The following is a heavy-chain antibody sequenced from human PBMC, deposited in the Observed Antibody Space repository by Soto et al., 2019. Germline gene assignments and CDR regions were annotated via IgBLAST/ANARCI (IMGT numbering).Heavy chain of an antibody. CDR1: GGSVGDSNYY. V-gene: IGHV4-39*01. CDR2: VHYDHRI. J-gene: IGHJ4*02. Sequence: QLQLQQSGPGLVKPAETLFLSCTVSGGSVGDSNYYWGWIRQSPGQALQGIGNVHYDHRIHSTPSLERPLTICIDTLNNTYSLKRTSVIAADTAVYYGARQRGRHVEADNWGQGTLVTVSS. CDR3: ARQRGRHVEADN. D-gene: IGHD3-10*02.